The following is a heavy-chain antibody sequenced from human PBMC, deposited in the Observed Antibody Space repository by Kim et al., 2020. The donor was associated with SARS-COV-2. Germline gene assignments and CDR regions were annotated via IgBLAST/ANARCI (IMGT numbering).Heavy chain of an antibody. Sequence: TCTQGLPGRFVFPLDTSVSTAYLQINSLEAEDTAMYYCARADSSGYIFDYWGQGTLVTVSS. J-gene: IGHJ4*02. CDR3: ARADSSGYIFDY. V-gene: IGHV7-4-1*02. D-gene: IGHD3-22*01.